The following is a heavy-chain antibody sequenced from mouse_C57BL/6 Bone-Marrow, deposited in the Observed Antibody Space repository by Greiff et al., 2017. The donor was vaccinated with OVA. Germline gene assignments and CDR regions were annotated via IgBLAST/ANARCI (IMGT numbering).Heavy chain of an antibody. J-gene: IGHJ4*01. CDR1: GFTFSDYG. CDR2: ISSGSSTI. D-gene: IGHD1-1*01. CDR3: ARPGSVCYWDAMDY. Sequence: EVQVVESGGGLVKPGGSLKLSCAASGFTFSDYGMHWVRQAPEKGLEWVAYISSGSSTIYYAVTVKGRFTISRDNAKNTLFLQMTSLRSEDTAMYYWARPGSVCYWDAMDYWGQGTSVTVSS. V-gene: IGHV5-17*01.